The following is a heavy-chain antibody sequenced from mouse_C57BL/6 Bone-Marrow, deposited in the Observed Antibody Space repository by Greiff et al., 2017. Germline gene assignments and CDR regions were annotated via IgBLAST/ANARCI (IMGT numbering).Heavy chain of an antibody. CDR3: ARGVTSRAMDY. Sequence: VQLQQPGAELVKPGASVKLSCKASGYTFTSYWMHWVKQRPGQGLEWIGMIHPNSGSTNYNEKFKSKDTLTVDKSSSTAYMQLSSLTSEDSAVYYCARGVTSRAMDYWGQGTSVTVSS. V-gene: IGHV1-64*01. CDR2: IHPNSGST. CDR1: GYTFTSYW. D-gene: IGHD2-3*01. J-gene: IGHJ4*01.